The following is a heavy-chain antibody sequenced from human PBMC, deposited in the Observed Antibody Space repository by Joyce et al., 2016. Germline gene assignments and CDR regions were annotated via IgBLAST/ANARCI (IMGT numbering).Heavy chain of an antibody. D-gene: IGHD3-16*01. CDR1: GSTFSSSS. CDR2: ISGTSYYI. J-gene: IGHJ6*02. CDR3: ARGGISYYYAMDV. Sequence: QLVESGGGVVKPGGFLRLSCEASGSTFSSSSMSWFRQGPGKGLEWVAAISGTSYYISHSVTVRGRFIGSRDNAKKTLYRQMNSLRAEDSAVFYCARGGISYYYAMDVWGQGTTVTVSS. V-gene: IGHV3-21*01.